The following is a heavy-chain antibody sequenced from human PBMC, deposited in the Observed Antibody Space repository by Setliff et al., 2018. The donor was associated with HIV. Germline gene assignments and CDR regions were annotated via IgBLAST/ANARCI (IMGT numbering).Heavy chain of an antibody. CDR3: ARDSPAGGMWGRRFDP. V-gene: IGHV4-4*09. J-gene: IGHJ5*02. CDR2: IYTSGST. Sequence: SETLSLTCTVSGGSISSYYWSWIRQPPGKGLEWIGYIYTSGSTNYNPSLKSRVTISLDTSKNQFSLKLSSLTAADTAVYYCARDSPAGGMWGRRFDPWGQGTQVTVSS. D-gene: IGHD1-1*01. CDR1: GGSISSYY.